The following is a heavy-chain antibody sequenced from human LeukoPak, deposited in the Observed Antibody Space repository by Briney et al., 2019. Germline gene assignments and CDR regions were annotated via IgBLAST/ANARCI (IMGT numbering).Heavy chain of an antibody. Sequence: GRSLRLSCAASGFTFSNSAMSWVRQAPGKGLEWLSVISGSGASTYYADSVKGRFTISRDSSMETLYLQMNSLRAEDTAVYYCARDRDYGSGRSYGLFDYWGQGSLVTVSS. D-gene: IGHD3-10*01. CDR1: GFTFSNSA. J-gene: IGHJ4*02. CDR2: ISGSGAST. CDR3: ARDRDYGSGRSYGLFDY. V-gene: IGHV3-23*01.